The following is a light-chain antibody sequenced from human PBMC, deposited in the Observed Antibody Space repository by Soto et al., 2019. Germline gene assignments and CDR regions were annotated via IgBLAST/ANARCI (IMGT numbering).Light chain of an antibody. CDR1: QGISSW. Sequence: DIQMTQSPSTLSASVGDRVTITCRATQGISSWLAWYQQKPGKAPNLLISAASSLQSGVPSRFGGSGSGTDFTLTISNLQPEDFATYYCQQANSFPITFGQGTRLEIK. CDR3: QQANSFPIT. V-gene: IGKV1-12*01. CDR2: AAS. J-gene: IGKJ5*01.